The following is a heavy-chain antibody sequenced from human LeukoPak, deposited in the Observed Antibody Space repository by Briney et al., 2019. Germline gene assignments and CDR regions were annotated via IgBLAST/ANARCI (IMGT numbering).Heavy chain of an antibody. CDR2: ISSSSSTI. CDR3: ARDGGGMDV. V-gene: IGHV3-48*01. Sequence: GGSLRLSCAVSGFTFSSYWMTWVRHAPGKGLEWVSYISSSSSTIYYADSVKGRFTISRDNAKNSLYLQMNSLRAEDTAVYYCARDGGGMDVWGQGTTVTVSS. J-gene: IGHJ6*02. CDR1: GFTFSSYW. D-gene: IGHD2-15*01.